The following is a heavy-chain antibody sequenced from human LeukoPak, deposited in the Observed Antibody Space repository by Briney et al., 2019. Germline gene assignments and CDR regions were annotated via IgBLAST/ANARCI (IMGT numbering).Heavy chain of an antibody. CDR1: GFTFNRFY. D-gene: IGHD5-18*01. V-gene: IGHV3-64D*06. CDR2: ISSNGATT. CDR3: LYSYGPFDY. Sequence: GGSLRLSCSASGFTFNRFYLHWVRQAPGKGLEFVSHISSNGATTYYADSVKGRFTISRDNSKNTLYLQMSSLRADDTAVYYCLYSYGPFDYWGQGTLVTVSS. J-gene: IGHJ4*02.